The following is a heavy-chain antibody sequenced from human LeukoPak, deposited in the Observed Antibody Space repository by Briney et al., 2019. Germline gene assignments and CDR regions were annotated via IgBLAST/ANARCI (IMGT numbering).Heavy chain of an antibody. V-gene: IGHV2-5*01. D-gene: IGHD7-27*01. Sequence: ESGPTLVNPTQTLTLTCNFSGFSLSTSAGAVGWIRQPPGKALEWLALIYWNDDTRYSPSLNGRLTITKGPSRNQVVLTMTNVDFVDTATYYCVHRPPTGGYYFDYWGQGTLVTVSS. CDR1: GFSLSTSAGA. CDR3: VHRPPTGGYYFDY. J-gene: IGHJ4*02. CDR2: IYWNDDT.